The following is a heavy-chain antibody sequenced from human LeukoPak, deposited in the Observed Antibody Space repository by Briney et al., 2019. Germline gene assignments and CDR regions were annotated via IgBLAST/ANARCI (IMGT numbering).Heavy chain of an antibody. V-gene: IGHV4-39*07. Sequence: SETLSLTCTVSGGSISSSSYYWGWIRQPPGKGLEWIGSIYYSGSTYYNPSLKSRVTISVDTSKNQFSLKLSSVTAADTAVYYCARPFRVGLLPTHKDAFDIWGQGTMVTVSS. CDR2: IYYSGST. J-gene: IGHJ3*02. D-gene: IGHD2/OR15-2a*01. CDR3: ARPFRVGLLPTHKDAFDI. CDR1: GGSISSSSYY.